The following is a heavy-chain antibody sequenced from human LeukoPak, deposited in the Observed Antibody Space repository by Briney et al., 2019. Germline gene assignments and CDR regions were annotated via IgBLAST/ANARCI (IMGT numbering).Heavy chain of an antibody. CDR2: MHHGGTT. D-gene: IGHD1-14*01. V-gene: IGHV4-38-2*02. Sequence: PSETLSLTCTVSGYSIRSTYYWGWIRQPPGKGLEWIGGMHHGGTTFYNPSLKSRVTISVDTSKNQFSLKLSSVTAADTAVYYCARRDRWFDPWGQGTLVTVSS. CDR1: GYSIRSTYY. CDR3: ARRDRWFDP. J-gene: IGHJ5*02.